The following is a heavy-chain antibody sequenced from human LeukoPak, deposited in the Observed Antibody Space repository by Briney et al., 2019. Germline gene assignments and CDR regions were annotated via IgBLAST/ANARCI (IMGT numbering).Heavy chain of an antibody. Sequence: ETLSLTCTVSGGSISSSSYYWGWIRQPPGKGLEWVSNINTDGTEINYLDSVRGRFTISRDNAKNSLYLQMSSLRAEDTAIYYCATDRGWLQFDYWGQGTLVTVPS. CDR1: GGSISSSSYY. D-gene: IGHD5-24*01. V-gene: IGHV3-7*01. J-gene: IGHJ4*02. CDR3: ATDRGWLQFDY. CDR2: INTDGTEI.